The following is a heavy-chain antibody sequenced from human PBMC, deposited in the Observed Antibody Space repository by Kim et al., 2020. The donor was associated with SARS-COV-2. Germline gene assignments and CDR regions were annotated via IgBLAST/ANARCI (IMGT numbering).Heavy chain of an antibody. CDR2: INTNTGNP. CDR1: GYTFTSYA. D-gene: IGHD3-3*01. V-gene: IGHV7-4-1*02. CDR3: ARAPRITIFGVVIPDAFDI. Sequence: ASVKVSCKASGYTFTSYAMNWVRQAPGQGLEWMGWINTNTGNPTYAQGFTGRFVFSLDTSVSTAYLQISSLKAEDTAVYYCARAPRITIFGVVIPDAFDIWGQGTMVTVSS. J-gene: IGHJ3*02.